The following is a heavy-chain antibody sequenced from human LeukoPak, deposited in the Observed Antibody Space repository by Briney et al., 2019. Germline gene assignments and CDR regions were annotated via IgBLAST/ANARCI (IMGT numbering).Heavy chain of an antibody. CDR1: GFTFSGSA. CDR2: ISSKANRYAT. J-gene: IGHJ4*02. V-gene: IGHV3-73*01. Sequence: PGGPLRLSCAASGFTFSGSAMHWVRQSSGKGLEWVGRISSKANRYATAYAASVKGRFTISRDDSKNTAYLQINSLKTEATAVYYCTRLGYWGQGTMVTVSS. CDR3: TRLGY.